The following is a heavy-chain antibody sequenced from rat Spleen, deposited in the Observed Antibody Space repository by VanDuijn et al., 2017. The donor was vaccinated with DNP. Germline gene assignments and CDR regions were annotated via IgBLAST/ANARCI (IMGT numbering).Heavy chain of an antibody. CDR3: ARLGPHYFDY. J-gene: IGHJ2*01. Sequence: EVQVVESGGGLVQPKGSLKLSCTTSGFDFNTYAMSWVRQAPGKGLDWVASISSGGGNIFYRDSVKGRFTVSRDNAKSTLYLQMDSLRSEDTATYYCARLGPHYFDYWGQGVMVTVSS. D-gene: IGHD4-1*01. CDR1: GFDFNTYA. CDR2: ISSGGGNI. V-gene: IGHV5-25*01.